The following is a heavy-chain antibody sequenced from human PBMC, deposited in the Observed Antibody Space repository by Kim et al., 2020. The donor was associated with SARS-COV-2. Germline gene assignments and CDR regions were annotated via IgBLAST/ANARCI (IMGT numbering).Heavy chain of an antibody. CDR3: ARLLLSPQYGQFDY. V-gene: IGHV4-59*13. CDR2: ISYSGRT. Sequence: SETLSLTCTVSGASIYSFSWSWIRQPPGKGLEWIAYISYSGRTDCSSSLKSRVTISLDTSKNQFSLKLSSVIAADTAVYYCARLLLSPQYGQFDYWGQGTLVAVSS. CDR1: GASIYSFS. J-gene: IGHJ4*02. D-gene: IGHD2-15*01.